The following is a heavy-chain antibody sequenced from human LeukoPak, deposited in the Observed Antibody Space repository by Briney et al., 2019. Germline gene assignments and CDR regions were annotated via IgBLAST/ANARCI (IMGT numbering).Heavy chain of an antibody. CDR1: GGSFSGYY. CDR2: INHSGST. Sequence: PSETLSLTCAVYGGSFSGYYWSWIRQPPGKGLEWIGEINHSGSTNYNPSLKSRVTISVDTSKNQFSLKLSSVTAADTAVYYCARGIAARPAKAFDYWGQGTLVTVSS. CDR3: ARGIAARPAKAFDY. V-gene: IGHV4-34*01. J-gene: IGHJ4*02. D-gene: IGHD6-6*01.